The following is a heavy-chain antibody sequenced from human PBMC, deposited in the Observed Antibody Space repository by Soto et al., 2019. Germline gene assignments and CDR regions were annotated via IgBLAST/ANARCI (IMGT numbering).Heavy chain of an antibody. V-gene: IGHV1-45*02. CDR1: GNTFTYRY. Sequence: QMQLVQSGAEVKKTGSSVTVSCKALGNTFTYRYLHWVRQAPGQALEWMGWITPFNGDVHYSQKFQERVTITKDRSNNTACMRISGLRSEDTAMYYCASGGAGSGPFTWELPDHWGQGTLVTVSS. CDR2: ITPFNGDV. CDR3: ASGGAGSGPFTWELPDH. J-gene: IGHJ4*02. D-gene: IGHD1-26*01.